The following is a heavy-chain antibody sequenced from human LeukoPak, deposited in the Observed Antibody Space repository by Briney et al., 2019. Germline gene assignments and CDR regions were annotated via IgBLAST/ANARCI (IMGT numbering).Heavy chain of an antibody. CDR3: TTPTYSSSSAPIDY. CDR1: GFTFSNAW. D-gene: IGHD6-6*01. Sequence: GGSLRLSCAASGFTFSNAWMSWVRQAPGKGLEWVGRIKSKTDGGTTDYAAPVKGRFTISRDDSKNTLYLQMNSLKTEDTAVYYCTTPTYSSSSAPIDYWGQGTLVTVSS. CDR2: IKSKTDGGTT. J-gene: IGHJ4*02. V-gene: IGHV3-15*01.